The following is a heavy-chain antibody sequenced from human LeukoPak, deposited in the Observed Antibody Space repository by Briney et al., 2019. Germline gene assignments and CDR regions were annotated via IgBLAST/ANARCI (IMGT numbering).Heavy chain of an antibody. CDR2: INLYSGGA. V-gene: IGHV1-2*04. CDR3: ARDILGRSNGGSNYFGMDV. J-gene: IGHJ6*02. Sequence: GASVKVSCKASVYTFTDYYMQWVRQAPGQGLEWMGCINLYSGGAHYAQKFQDWLSMTRDTSINTAYMELSSLRSDDTAVYYCARDILGRSNGGSNYFGMDVWGQGTTVTVSS. CDR1: VYTFTDYY. D-gene: IGHD2-15*01.